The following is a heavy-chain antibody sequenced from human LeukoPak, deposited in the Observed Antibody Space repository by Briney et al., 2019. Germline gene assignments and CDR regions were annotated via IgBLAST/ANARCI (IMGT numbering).Heavy chain of an antibody. CDR2: FDPEDGET. J-gene: IGHJ5*02. V-gene: IGHV1-24*01. CDR1: GYTLTELS. CDR3: ARAGLDGYNVKWLWFDP. Sequence: ASVKVSCKVSGYTLTELSMHWVRQAPGKGLEWMGGFDPEDGETIYAQKFQGRVTMTRDTSTSTVYMELSSLRSEDTAVYYCARAGLDGYNVKWLWFDPWGQGTLVTVSS. D-gene: IGHD5-24*01.